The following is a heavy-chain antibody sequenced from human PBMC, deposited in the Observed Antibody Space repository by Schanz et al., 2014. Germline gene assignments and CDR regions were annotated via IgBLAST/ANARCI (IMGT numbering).Heavy chain of an antibody. CDR3: SKDKQGSRSDDS. CDR1: GFTFSRYW. V-gene: IGHV3-23*04. CDR2: ITTGGNT. D-gene: IGHD2-15*01. Sequence: EVQLVESGGGLVQPGGSLRLSCAASGFTFSRYWMHWVRQTPGKGLEWVSSITTGGNTYYRDSVKGRFIVSRDNSKNTLYLEMNRLRVDDTAVYYCSKDKQGSRSDDSWGQGTLVTVSS. J-gene: IGHJ5*01.